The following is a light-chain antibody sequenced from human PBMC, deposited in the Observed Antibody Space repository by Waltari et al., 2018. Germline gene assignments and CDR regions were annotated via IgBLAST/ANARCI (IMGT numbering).Light chain of an antibody. J-gene: IGKJ4*01. CDR1: QTVNTY. CDR2: DTS. V-gene: IGKV3-11*01. Sequence: EIVLTQSPATLSLSPGERATLSCRASQTVNTYLAWYKQRPGKAPRLLIYDTSKRATGIPDRFSGSGSETDFTLTISSLETEDFAVYYCQQRRRWPLTFGGGSKVEI. CDR3: QQRRRWPLT.